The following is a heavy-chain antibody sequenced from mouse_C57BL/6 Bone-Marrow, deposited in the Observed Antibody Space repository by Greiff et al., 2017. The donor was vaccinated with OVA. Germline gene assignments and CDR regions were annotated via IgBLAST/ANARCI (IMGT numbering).Heavy chain of an antibody. Sequence: EVQRVESGGDLVKPGGSLKLSCAASGFTFSSYGMSWVRQTPDKRLEWVATISSGGSYTYYPDSVKGRFTISRDKAKNTLYLQMSSLKSEDTAMYYCARHVDYGSFFDYWGQGTTLTVSS. D-gene: IGHD1-1*01. CDR2: ISSGGSYT. J-gene: IGHJ2*01. CDR3: ARHVDYGSFFDY. V-gene: IGHV5-6*01. CDR1: GFTFSSYG.